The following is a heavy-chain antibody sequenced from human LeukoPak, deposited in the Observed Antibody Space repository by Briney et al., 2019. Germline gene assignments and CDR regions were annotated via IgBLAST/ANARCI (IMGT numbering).Heavy chain of an antibody. V-gene: IGHV3-30*18. CDR1: GFTFSSYG. CDR3: AKASFTGRLYYFDY. D-gene: IGHD1-1*01. J-gene: IGHJ4*02. CDR2: ISYDGSNK. Sequence: GGSLRLSCAASGFTFSSYGMHWVRQAPGKGLEGVAVISYDGSNKYYADSVKGRFTTSRDNSKNTLYLQMNSLRAEDTAVYYCAKASFTGRLYYFDYWGQGTLVTVSS.